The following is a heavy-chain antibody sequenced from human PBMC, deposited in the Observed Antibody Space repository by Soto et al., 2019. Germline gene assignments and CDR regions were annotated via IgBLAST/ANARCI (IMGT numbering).Heavy chain of an antibody. CDR1: GFTFSSCA. Sequence: GSLRLSCAASGFTFSSCAMNWVRQAPGKGLEWVSAISGSGGNTFYADSVKGRFTISRDNSKNTLFLQMHSLRAEDTAIYYCAMLNSGSYSYHGMDVWGQGTTVTVSS. CDR2: ISGSGGNT. J-gene: IGHJ6*02. D-gene: IGHD1-26*01. CDR3: AMLNSGSYSYHGMDV. V-gene: IGHV3-23*01.